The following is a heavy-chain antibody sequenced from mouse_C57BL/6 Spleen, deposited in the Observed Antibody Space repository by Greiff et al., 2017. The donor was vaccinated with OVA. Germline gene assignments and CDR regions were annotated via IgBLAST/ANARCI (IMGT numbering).Heavy chain of an antibody. CDR1: GYAFSSYW. CDR3: ARVYDYDWGDAMDD. Sequence: VQLQQSGAELVKPGASVKISCKASGYAFSSYWMNWVKQRPGQGLEWIGKIYPGDGDTKYNGQFKGKATLTADKSSSTAYLQLSSLTSEDSAVYFCARVYDYDWGDAMDDWGQGTSVTVSS. V-gene: IGHV1-80*01. D-gene: IGHD2-4*01. J-gene: IGHJ4*01. CDR2: IYPGDGDT.